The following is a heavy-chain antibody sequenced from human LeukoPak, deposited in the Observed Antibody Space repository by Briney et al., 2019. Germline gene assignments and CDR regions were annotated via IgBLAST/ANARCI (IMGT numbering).Heavy chain of an antibody. D-gene: IGHD3-16*01. Sequence: ASVKVSCKASGYTFTSYYMHWVRQAPGQGLEWMGIINPSDGRTSYAQKFQGRLTMTRDTHTSTVYMELGSLSDEDTAVYYCARVRGGLFDPWGQGPLVTVSS. V-gene: IGHV1-46*01. J-gene: IGHJ5*02. CDR2: INPSDGRT. CDR1: GYTFTSYY. CDR3: ARVRGGLFDP.